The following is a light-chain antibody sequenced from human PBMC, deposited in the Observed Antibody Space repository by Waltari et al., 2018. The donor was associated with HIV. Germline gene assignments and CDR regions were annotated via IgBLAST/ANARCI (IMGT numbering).Light chain of an antibody. V-gene: IGKV1-9*01. Sequence: DIQLTQSPSFLSASVGDRVTITCRASQGISSYLAWYQQKPGKAPKLLIYAASTLQSGVPSRFSGSGSGTEFTLTISSLQPEDFATYYCQHLKSYPLTFGPGTKVDIK. CDR1: QGISSY. CDR2: AAS. CDR3: QHLKSYPLT. J-gene: IGKJ3*01.